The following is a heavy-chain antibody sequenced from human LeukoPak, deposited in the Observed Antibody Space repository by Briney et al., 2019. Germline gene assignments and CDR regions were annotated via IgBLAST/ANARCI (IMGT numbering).Heavy chain of an antibody. D-gene: IGHD5-18*01. V-gene: IGHV1-46*01. Sequence: GASVKVSCTASGYTFTSYYMHWVRQAPGQGLEWMGLINPSGGSTIYAQKFQGRVTMTRDTSTSTVYMELSSVRSEDTAVYYCARDQLGSYGLGYWGQGTLVTVSS. J-gene: IGHJ4*02. CDR2: INPSGGST. CDR3: ARDQLGSYGLGY. CDR1: GYTFTSYY.